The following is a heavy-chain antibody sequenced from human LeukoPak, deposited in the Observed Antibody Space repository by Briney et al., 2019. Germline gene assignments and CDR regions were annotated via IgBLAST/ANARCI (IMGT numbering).Heavy chain of an antibody. V-gene: IGHV4-39*07. J-gene: IGHJ5*02. CDR1: GGSISSSSYY. CDR3: ARDGKEGNWFDP. D-gene: IGHD1-26*01. Sequence: SETLSLTCTVSGGSISSSSYYWGWIRQPPGKGLEWIGSIYYSGSTYYNPSLKSRVTISVDTSKNQFSLKLSSVTAADTAVYYCARDGKEGNWFDPWGQGTLVTVSS. CDR2: IYYSGST.